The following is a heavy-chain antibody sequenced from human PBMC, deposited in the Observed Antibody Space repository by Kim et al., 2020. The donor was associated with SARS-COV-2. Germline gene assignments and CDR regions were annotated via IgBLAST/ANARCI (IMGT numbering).Heavy chain of an antibody. J-gene: IGHJ4*02. Sequence: SVKGRFTISRDNAKNTLYLQMNSLRAEDTAVYYCARDRTYYDILTGVPDYWGQGTLVTVSS. V-gene: IGHV3-74*01. D-gene: IGHD3-9*01. CDR3: ARDRTYYDILTGVPDY.